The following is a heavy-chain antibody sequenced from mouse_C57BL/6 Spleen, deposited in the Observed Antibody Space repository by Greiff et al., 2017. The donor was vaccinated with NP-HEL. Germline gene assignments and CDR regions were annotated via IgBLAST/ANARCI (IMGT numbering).Heavy chain of an antibody. J-gene: IGHJ3*01. CDR1: GYTFTSYW. V-gene: IGHV1-61*01. Sequence: HVQLQQPGAELVRPGSSVKLSCKASGYTFTSYWMDWVKQRPGQGLEWIGNIYPSDSETHYNQKFKDKATLTVDKSSSTAYMQLSSLTSEDSAVYYCARGEGYGPAWFAYWGQGTLVTVSA. CDR3: ARGEGYGPAWFAY. CDR2: IYPSDSET. D-gene: IGHD1-1*02.